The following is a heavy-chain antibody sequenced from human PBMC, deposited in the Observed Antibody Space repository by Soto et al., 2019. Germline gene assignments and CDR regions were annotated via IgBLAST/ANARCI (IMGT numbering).Heavy chain of an antibody. CDR2: IYYSGTT. Sequence: PSETLSLTCTVSGGSISTYYWNWIRQPPGKGLEWIGYIYYSGTTNYSPSLKSRLTISVDTSKNQFSLKLDSVTTADTAVYYCARGPGIAAAGSPSDPWGQGTLVTVSS. CDR3: ARGPGIAAAGSPSDP. V-gene: IGHV4-59*01. D-gene: IGHD6-13*01. J-gene: IGHJ5*02. CDR1: GGSISTYY.